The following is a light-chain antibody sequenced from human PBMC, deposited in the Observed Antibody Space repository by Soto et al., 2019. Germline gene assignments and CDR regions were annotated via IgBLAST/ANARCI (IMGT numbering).Light chain of an antibody. CDR2: WAS. V-gene: IGKV4-1*01. Sequence: DIVLTQSPDSLAVSLGERATIKCMSSQSLLDSSNNKNSLAWYQQKPGQPPTLLIYWASTRESGVPDRFGGGGSGTDFTLTITSLQAEDVAVYYCQQYYSNPQTFGQGTKLEIK. J-gene: IGKJ2*01. CDR3: QQYYSNPQT. CDR1: QSLLDSSNNKNS.